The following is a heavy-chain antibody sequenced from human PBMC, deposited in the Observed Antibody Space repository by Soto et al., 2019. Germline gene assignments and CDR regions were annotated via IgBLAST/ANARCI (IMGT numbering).Heavy chain of an antibody. J-gene: IGHJ4*02. CDR1: GVSFSGYY. D-gene: IGHD2-8*02. Sequence: QVQLQQWGAGLLKPSETLSLTCAVYGVSFSGYYWTWIRQPPGTGLEWIGEINHSGSTNYNPSLKSRVTISVDQSKNQFSLKLTSVTAADTAVYYCARDKGTGLFDYWGQGTLVTVSS. CDR3: ARDKGTGLFDY. CDR2: INHSGST. V-gene: IGHV4-34*01.